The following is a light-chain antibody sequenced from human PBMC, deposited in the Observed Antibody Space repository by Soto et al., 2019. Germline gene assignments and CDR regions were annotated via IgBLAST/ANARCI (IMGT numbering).Light chain of an antibody. CDR3: QQRHMWPIT. CDR1: QSFRGL. Sequence: VVLTQSAFTLSLFPAARAPLSCRASQSFRGLLAWYQQKPGQAPRLLIYDAYNRATGIPPRFSGSGSGTDFTPTISSLEPEDSAVYYCQQRHMWPITFGQGTRLEIK. J-gene: IGKJ5*01. CDR2: DAY. V-gene: IGKV3-11*01.